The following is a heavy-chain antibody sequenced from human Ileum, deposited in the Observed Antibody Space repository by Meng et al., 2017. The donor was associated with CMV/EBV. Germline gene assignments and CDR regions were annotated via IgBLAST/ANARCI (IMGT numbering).Heavy chain of an antibody. V-gene: IGHV3-7*01. CDR2: IKQDGSEK. CDR3: ARERAGCFDY. Sequence: GESLKISCAASGFTFSSYWMSWVRQAPGKGLGWVANIKQDGSEKYYVDSVKGRFTISRDNAKNSLYLQMNSLRAEDTAVYYCARERAGCFDYWGQGTLVTVSS. D-gene: IGHD5-24*01. J-gene: IGHJ4*02. CDR1: GFTFSSYW.